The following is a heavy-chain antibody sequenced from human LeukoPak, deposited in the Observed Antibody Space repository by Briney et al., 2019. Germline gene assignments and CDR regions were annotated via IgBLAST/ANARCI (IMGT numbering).Heavy chain of an antibody. V-gene: IGHV4-39*07. D-gene: IGHD2-8*01. J-gene: IGHJ6*03. CDR3: ARDLLIDYYYMDV. CDR1: GGSISSSSYY. CDR2: IYYSGST. Sequence: TTSETLSLTCTVSGGSISSSSYYWGWIRQPPGKGLEWIGSIYYSGSTYYNPSLKSRVTISVDTSKNQFSLKLSSVTAADTAVYYCARDLLIDYYYMDVWGKGTTVTVSS.